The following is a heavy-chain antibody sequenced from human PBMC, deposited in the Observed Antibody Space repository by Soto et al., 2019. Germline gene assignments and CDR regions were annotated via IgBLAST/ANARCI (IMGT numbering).Heavy chain of an antibody. V-gene: IGHV3-66*01. D-gene: IGHD3-10*01. CDR3: ARFLLWFGESPQYDAFDI. CDR2: IYSGGST. J-gene: IGHJ3*02. Sequence: GGSLRLSCAASGFTVSSNYMSWVRQAPGKGLEWVSVIYSGGSTYYADSVKGRFTISRDNSKNTLYLQMNSLRAEDTAVYYCARFLLWFGESPQYDAFDIWGQGTMVTVSS. CDR1: GFTVSSNY.